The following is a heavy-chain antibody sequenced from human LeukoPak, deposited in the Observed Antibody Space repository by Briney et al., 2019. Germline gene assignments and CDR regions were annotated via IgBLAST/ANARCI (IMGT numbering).Heavy chain of an antibody. Sequence: SETLSLTCTVSGGSISSSSYYWGWIRQPPGKGLEWIGSIYYSGSTYYNPSLKSRVTISVDTSKNQFSLKLSSVTAADTAVYYCARGSDSSGYSLDYWGQGTLITVSS. D-gene: IGHD3-22*01. J-gene: IGHJ4*02. CDR1: GGSISSSSYY. V-gene: IGHV4-39*07. CDR3: ARGSDSSGYSLDY. CDR2: IYYSGST.